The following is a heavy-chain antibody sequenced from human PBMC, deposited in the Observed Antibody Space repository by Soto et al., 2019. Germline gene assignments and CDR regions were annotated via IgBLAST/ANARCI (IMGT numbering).Heavy chain of an antibody. V-gene: IGHV1-24*01. J-gene: IGHJ6*02. D-gene: IGHD3-3*01. CDR3: ATQWIFGVVNYYYGMDV. Sequence: ASVKVSCKVSGYTLTELSMHWVRQAPGEGLEWMGGFDPEDGETIYAQKFQGRVTMTEDTSTDTAYMELSSLRSEDTAVYYCATQWIFGVVNYYYGMDVWGQGTTVTVSS. CDR1: GYTLTELS. CDR2: FDPEDGET.